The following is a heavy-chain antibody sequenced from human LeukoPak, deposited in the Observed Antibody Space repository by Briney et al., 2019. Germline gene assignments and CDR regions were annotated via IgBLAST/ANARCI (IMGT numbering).Heavy chain of an antibody. V-gene: IGHV1-18*01. J-gene: IGHJ3*02. CDR3: ATHRTYCSSTSCDGGAFDI. CDR1: GYTFTSYG. CDR2: ISAYNGNT. D-gene: IGHD2-2*01. Sequence: ASVKVSCKASGYTFTSYGISWVRQAPGQGLEWMGWISAYNGNTNYAQKLQGRVTMTTDTSTSTAYMELRSLRSDDTAVYYCATHRTYCSSTSCDGGAFDIWGQGTMVTVSS.